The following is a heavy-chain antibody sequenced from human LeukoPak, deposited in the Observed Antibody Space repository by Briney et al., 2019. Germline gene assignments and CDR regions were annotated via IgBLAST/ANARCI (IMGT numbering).Heavy chain of an antibody. V-gene: IGHV4-59*01. CDR1: GGSISSYY. CDR3: ARDSYGGNDSSTYFDY. D-gene: IGHD4-23*01. J-gene: IGHJ4*02. Sequence: SETLSLTCTVSGGSISSYYWNWIRQPPGKGLEWIGNIYYSGSTNYNPSLKSRVTISVDTSKNQFSLKLSSVTAADTAVYYCARDSYGGNDSSTYFDYWGQGTLVTVSS. CDR2: IYYSGST.